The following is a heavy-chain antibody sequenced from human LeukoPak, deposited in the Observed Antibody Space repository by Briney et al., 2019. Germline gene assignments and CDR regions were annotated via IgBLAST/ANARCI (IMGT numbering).Heavy chain of an antibody. D-gene: IGHD6-13*01. J-gene: IGHJ5*02. CDR2: IYYSGST. CDR1: GGSISSSGYY. V-gene: IGHV4-39*02. CDR3: ARDPTAAGKGTWFDP. Sequence: SETLSLTCTVSGGSISSSGYYWGWIRQPPGKGLEWIGSIYYSGSTYYNPSLKSRVTISVDTSKNQFSLKLSSVAAADTAVYYCARDPTAAGKGTWFDPWGQGTLVTVSS.